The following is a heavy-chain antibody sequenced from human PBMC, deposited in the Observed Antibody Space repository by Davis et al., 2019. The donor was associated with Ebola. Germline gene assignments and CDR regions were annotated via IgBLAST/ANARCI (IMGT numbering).Heavy chain of an antibody. V-gene: IGHV3-30*14. CDR1: GFTFSSYA. CDR2: ISYDGSNK. J-gene: IGHJ4*02. CDR3: ARRGDYGDYVDY. Sequence: GESLKISCAASGFTFSSYAMHWVRQAPGKGLEWVAVISYDGSNKYYADSVKGRFTISRDNSKNTLYLQMGSLRADDMAVYYCARRGDYGDYVDYWGQGTLVTVSS. D-gene: IGHD4-17*01.